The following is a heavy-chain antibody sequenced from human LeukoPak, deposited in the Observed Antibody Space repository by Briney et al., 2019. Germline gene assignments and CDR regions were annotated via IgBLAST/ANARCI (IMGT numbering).Heavy chain of an antibody. CDR1: GFTFSSYA. J-gene: IGHJ4*02. CDR3: ARGLSIAAAGDPFDY. V-gene: IGHV3-23*01. CDR2: ISGSGGST. D-gene: IGHD6-13*01. Sequence: GGSLRLSCAASGFTFSSYAMSWVRQAPGKGLEWVSAISGSGGSTYYADSVKGRFTISRDNSKNTLYLQMNSLRAEDTAVYYCARGLSIAAAGDPFDYWGQGTLVTVSS.